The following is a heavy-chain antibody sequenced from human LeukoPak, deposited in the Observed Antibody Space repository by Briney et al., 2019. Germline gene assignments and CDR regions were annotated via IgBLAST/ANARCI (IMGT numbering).Heavy chain of an antibody. CDR1: GGTFSSYA. Sequence: SVKVSCKASGGTFSSYAISWVRQAPGQGLEWMGGIIPIFGTANYAQKFQGRVTVTADESTSTAYMELSSLRSEDTAVYYCAREEGMHGDYSFDYWGQGTLVTVSS. CDR3: AREEGMHGDYSFDY. CDR2: IIPIFGTA. V-gene: IGHV1-69*13. J-gene: IGHJ4*02. D-gene: IGHD4-17*01.